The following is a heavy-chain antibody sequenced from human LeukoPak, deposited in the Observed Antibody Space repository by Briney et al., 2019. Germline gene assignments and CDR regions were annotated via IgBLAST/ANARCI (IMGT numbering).Heavy chain of an antibody. CDR3: ARACTSSRQSSPYYFDY. J-gene: IGHJ4*02. CDR2: IYYSGST. CDR1: GGSISSSSYY. Sequence: SETLSLTCTVPGGSISSSSYYWGWIRQPPGKGLEWIGSIYYSGSTYYNPSLKSRVTISVDTSKNQFSLKLSSVTAADTAVYYCARACTSSRQSSPYYFDYWGQGTLVTVSS. D-gene: IGHD6-13*01. V-gene: IGHV4-39*07.